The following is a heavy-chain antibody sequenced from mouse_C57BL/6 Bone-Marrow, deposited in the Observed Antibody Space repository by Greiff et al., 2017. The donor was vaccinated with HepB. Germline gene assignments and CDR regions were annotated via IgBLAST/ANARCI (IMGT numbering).Heavy chain of an antibody. CDR2: ISSGGDYI. V-gene: IGHV5-9-1*02. CDR3: TRTSTMITHYYAMDY. D-gene: IGHD2-4*01. Sequence: EVQLVESGEGLVKPGGSLKLSCAASGFTFSSYAMSWVRQTPEKRLEWVAYISSGGDYIYYADTVKGRFTISRDNARNTLYLQMSSLKSEDTAMYYCTRTSTMITHYYAMDYWGQGTSVTVSS. J-gene: IGHJ4*01. CDR1: GFTFSSYA.